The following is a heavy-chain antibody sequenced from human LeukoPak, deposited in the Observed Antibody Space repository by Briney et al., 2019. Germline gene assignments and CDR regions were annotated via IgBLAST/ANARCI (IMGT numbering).Heavy chain of an antibody. D-gene: IGHD2-2*01. Sequence: SETLSLTCTVSGGSISSGGYYWSWIRQHPGKGLEWTGYIYYSGSTYYNPSLKSRVTISVDTSKNQFSLKLSSVTAADTAVYYCARDTSLSPYYYGMDVWGQGTTVTVSS. CDR1: GGSISSGGYY. J-gene: IGHJ6*02. CDR2: IYYSGST. CDR3: ARDTSLSPYYYGMDV. V-gene: IGHV4-31*03.